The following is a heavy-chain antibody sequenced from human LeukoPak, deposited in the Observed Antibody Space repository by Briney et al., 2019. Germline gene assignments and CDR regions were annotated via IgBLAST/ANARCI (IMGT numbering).Heavy chain of an antibody. Sequence: GESLKISCKGSGYSFTSYWIGWVRQMPGKGLEWMGIIYPGDSDTRYSPSFQGQVTISADKSISTAYLQWSSLKASDTAMYYCARLTGPLYYYYGMDVWGQGTTVTVSS. J-gene: IGHJ6*02. V-gene: IGHV5-51*01. D-gene: IGHD3-9*01. CDR3: ARLTGPLYYYYGMDV. CDR2: IYPGDSDT. CDR1: GYSFTSYW.